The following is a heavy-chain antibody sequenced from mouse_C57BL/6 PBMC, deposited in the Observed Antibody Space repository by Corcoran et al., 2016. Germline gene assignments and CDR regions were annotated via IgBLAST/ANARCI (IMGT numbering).Heavy chain of an antibody. CDR3: ANYYYGSSYARDY. V-gene: IGHV1-19*01. J-gene: IGHJ4*01. CDR2: INPYNGGT. Sequence: EVQLQQSGPVLVKPGASVKMSCKASGYTFTDYYMNWVKQSHGKSLEWIGVINPYNGGTSYNPKFKGKATWTVDKSSSTAYMERNSLTSEDCAVYYCANYYYGSSYARDYWGQGTAVTVSS. D-gene: IGHD1-1*01. CDR1: GYTFTDYY.